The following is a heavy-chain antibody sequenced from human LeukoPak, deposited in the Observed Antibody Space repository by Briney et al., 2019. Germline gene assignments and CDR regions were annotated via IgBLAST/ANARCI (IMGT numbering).Heavy chain of an antibody. D-gene: IGHD2-21*02. CDR2: ISSSGSTI. CDR3: ARTPYCGGDCYFGYFDY. V-gene: IGHV3-48*01. J-gene: IGHJ4*02. Sequence: ETLSLTCTVSGGSISSYYWSWVRQAPGKGLEWVSYISSSGSTIYYADSVKGRFTISRDNSKNTLYLQMNSLRAEDTAVYYCARTPYCGGDCYFGYFDYWGQGTLVTVSS. CDR1: GGSISSYY.